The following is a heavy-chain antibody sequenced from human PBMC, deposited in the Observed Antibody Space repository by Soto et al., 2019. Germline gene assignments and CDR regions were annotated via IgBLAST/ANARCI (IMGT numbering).Heavy chain of an antibody. Sequence: EVQLVESGGGLVQPGGSLRLSCAASGFTVSNNYMGWVRQAPGKGLELVSLIYSGGAIYYADSVRGRFSISRDNYRNIVFFKMRSVRDEDTAVDYCNVCFGVNRSLGQRTPVTVSS. CDR1: GFTVSNNY. CDR3: NVCFGVNRS. V-gene: IGHV3-66*01. J-gene: IGHJ5*02. CDR2: IYSGGAI. D-gene: IGHD3-3*01.